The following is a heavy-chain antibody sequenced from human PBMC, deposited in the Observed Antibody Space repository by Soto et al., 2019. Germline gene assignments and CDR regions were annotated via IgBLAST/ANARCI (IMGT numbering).Heavy chain of an antibody. Sequence: ASVKVSCKASGYTFTSYDINWVRQATGQGLEWMGWMNPNSGNTGYAQKFQGRVTMTRNTSISTAYMELSSLRSEDTAVYYCASGYYYSSGYYYFDYWCHGTLFTVST. CDR2: MNPNSGNT. J-gene: IGHJ4*01. D-gene: IGHD3-22*01. V-gene: IGHV1-8*01. CDR3: ASGYYYSSGYYYFDY. CDR1: GYTFTSYD.